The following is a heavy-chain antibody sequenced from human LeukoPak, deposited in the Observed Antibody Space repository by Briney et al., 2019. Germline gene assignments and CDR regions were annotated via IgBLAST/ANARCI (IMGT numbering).Heavy chain of an antibody. CDR1: GFTFNSHH. V-gene: IGHV3-30*03. D-gene: IGHD1-26*01. J-gene: IGHJ4*02. Sequence: GGSLRLSCAVSGFTFNSHHMHWVRQAPNKGLDWVAVAPHDGTSPSHAASVNGRFTISRDNSKDTVFLQMDSLRVDDTAIYYCARQSLGASGLDHWGQGVLVTVSS. CDR3: ARQSLGASGLDH. CDR2: APHDGTSP.